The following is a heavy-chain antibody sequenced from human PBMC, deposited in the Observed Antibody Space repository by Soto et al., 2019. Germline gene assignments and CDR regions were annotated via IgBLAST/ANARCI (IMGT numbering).Heavy chain of an antibody. D-gene: IGHD4-17*01. V-gene: IGHV1-3*01. CDR3: ASEVGYGDFLD. CDR1: GYSFTHYA. J-gene: IGHJ4*02. Sequence: QVQLVQSGAEVKKPGASVRVSCEASGYSFTHYAIHWVRQAPGQGLEWMGWINAANGNTKYSQKFQGRVTISRDTTATTAHMELSGLRSEDTGVYYCASEVGYGDFLDWGQGTLVTVAS. CDR2: INAANGNT.